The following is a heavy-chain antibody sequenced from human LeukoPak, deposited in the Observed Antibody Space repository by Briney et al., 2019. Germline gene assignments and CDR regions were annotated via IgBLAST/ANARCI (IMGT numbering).Heavy chain of an antibody. CDR1: GYTFTSYY. CDR2: INPSGGST. J-gene: IGHJ5*02. Sequence: ASVKVSRKASGYTFTSYYMHWVRQAPGQGLEWMGIINPSGGSTSYAQKFQGRVTMTRDTSTSTVYMELSSLRSEDTAVYYCARGGSSTSCYNWFDPGGQGTLVTVSS. V-gene: IGHV1-46*01. CDR3: ARGGSSTSCYNWFDP. D-gene: IGHD2-2*01.